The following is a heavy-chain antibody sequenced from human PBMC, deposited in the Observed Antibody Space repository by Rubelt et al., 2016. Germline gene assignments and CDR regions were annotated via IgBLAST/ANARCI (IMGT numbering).Heavy chain of an antibody. D-gene: IGHD2-8*01. CDR2: INHSGST. CDR3: AGGYCTNGLCYGGDY. Sequence: QVQLQQWGAGLLKPSETLSLTCAVYGGSFSGYYWSWIRQPPGKGLEWIGEINHSGSTNYNPSLKSRVTLSVDTSKNQFSLKLSSVTAADTSVYYGAGGYCTNGLCYGGDYWGQGTLVTVSS. V-gene: IGHV4-34*01. CDR1: GGSFSGYY. J-gene: IGHJ4*02.